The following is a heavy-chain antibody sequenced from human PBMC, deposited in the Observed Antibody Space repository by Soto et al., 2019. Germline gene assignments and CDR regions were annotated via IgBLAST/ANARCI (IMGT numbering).Heavy chain of an antibody. CDR2: IYHSGST. Sequence: QVQLQESGPGLVKPSGTLSLTCAVSGGSISSSNWWSWVRQPPGKGLEWIGEIYHSGSTNYNPSLKSRDTISVDKSKNQFSLKLSAVTAADTAVYYCAPKSSGYDDAFDIWGQGTMVTVSS. D-gene: IGHD3-22*01. V-gene: IGHV4-4*02. CDR3: APKSSGYDDAFDI. CDR1: GGSISSSNW. J-gene: IGHJ3*02.